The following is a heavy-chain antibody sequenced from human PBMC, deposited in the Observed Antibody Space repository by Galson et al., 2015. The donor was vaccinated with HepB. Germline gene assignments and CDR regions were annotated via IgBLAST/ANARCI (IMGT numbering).Heavy chain of an antibody. CDR2: ISAYNGNT. CDR1: GYTFTSYG. CDR3: ATNSYSSGSLGGYYYYGMDV. Sequence: SVKVSCKASGYTFTSYGISWVRQAPGQGLEWMGWISAYNGNTNYAQKLQGRVTMTTDTSTSTAYMELRSLRSDDTAVYYCATNSYSSGSLGGYYYYGMDVWGQGTTVTVS. V-gene: IGHV1-18*01. D-gene: IGHD6-19*01. J-gene: IGHJ6*02.